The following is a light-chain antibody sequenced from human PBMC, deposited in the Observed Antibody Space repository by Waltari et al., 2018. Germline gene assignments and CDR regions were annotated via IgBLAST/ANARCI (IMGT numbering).Light chain of an antibody. CDR2: RAS. Sequence: DIQMTQSPSSLSASVGDTVTITCQASQDIGNNLNWYQQKSGKAPKLLIYRASSLQSGIPSRFSGSGSGTDFNLTISSLQPEDFATYYCQQGYSYPFTFGPATKLDIK. V-gene: IGKV1-39*01. CDR3: QQGYSYPFT. J-gene: IGKJ3*01. CDR1: QDIGNN.